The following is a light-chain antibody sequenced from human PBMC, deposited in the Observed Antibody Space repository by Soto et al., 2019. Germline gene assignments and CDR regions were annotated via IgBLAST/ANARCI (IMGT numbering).Light chain of an antibody. J-gene: IGLJ2*01. CDR1: SSNIGAGHV. CDR2: GSS. V-gene: IGLV1-40*01. Sequence: QSVLTQPPSVSGAPGQRVTSSCTGSSSNIGAGHVVHWYQQFPGRAPNLLIYGSSNRPSGVPDRFSGSKSGTSASLAITGLQAEDEADYYCQSYDNTLSASVFGGATKLTVL. CDR3: QSYDNTLSASV.